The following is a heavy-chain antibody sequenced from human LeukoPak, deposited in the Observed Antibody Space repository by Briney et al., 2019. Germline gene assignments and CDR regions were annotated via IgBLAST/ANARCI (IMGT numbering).Heavy chain of an antibody. J-gene: IGHJ4*02. CDR2: INPNSGGT. CDR1: GYTFTGYY. CDR3: ARAMSTSLGSPPSPFDY. Sequence: GASVKVSCKASGYTFTGYYMHWVRQAPGQGLEWMGWINPNSGGTNYAQKFQGRVTMTRDTSISTAYMELSRLRSDDTAVYYCARAMSTSLGSPPSPFDYWGQGTLVTVSS. D-gene: IGHD2-2*01. V-gene: IGHV1-2*02.